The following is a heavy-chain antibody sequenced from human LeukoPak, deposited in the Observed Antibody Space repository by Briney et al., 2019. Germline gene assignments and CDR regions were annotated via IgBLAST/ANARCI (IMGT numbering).Heavy chain of an antibody. Sequence: GSLRLSCAASGFTFSSYAMSWVRQAPGKGLELVSGISGSGDTTDYADSVKGRFTISRDNSRNTLYLQMNNLRPEDTAIHYCAKERGGITGYFDYWGQGTLVTVSS. V-gene: IGHV3-23*01. CDR2: ISGSGDTT. CDR1: GFTFSSYA. D-gene: IGHD1-26*01. J-gene: IGHJ4*02. CDR3: AKERGGITGYFDY.